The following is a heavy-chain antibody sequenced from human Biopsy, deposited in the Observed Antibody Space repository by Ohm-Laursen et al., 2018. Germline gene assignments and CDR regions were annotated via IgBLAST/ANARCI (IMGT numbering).Heavy chain of an antibody. D-gene: IGHD3-3*01. Sequence: SDTLSLTCTVSGGSTSDSTYHWGWIRQSPGKGLEWIGNIYYSGNTDYSPSLKSRVTISVDTSNNQFSLKLRSVTAADTAVYYCARQVDFWSGYVDYWGQGTLVAVSS. CDR2: IYYSGNT. CDR3: ARQVDFWSGYVDY. J-gene: IGHJ4*02. V-gene: IGHV4-39*01. CDR1: GGSTSDSTYH.